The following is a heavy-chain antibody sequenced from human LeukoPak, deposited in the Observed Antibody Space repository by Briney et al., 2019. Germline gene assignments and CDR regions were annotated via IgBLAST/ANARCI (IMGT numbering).Heavy chain of an antibody. J-gene: IGHJ5*02. CDR1: GGSIRSYY. D-gene: IGHD6-13*01. CDR2: IYYSGST. CDR3: ARVVDEHQLQTGWFDP. V-gene: IGHV4-59*08. Sequence: PETLSLTCTVSGGSIRSYYWSWIRQPPGRGLEWIGYIYYSGSTKYNPSLKSRVTVSVDTSKNQLSLKLISVTAADTAVYYCARVVDEHQLQTGWFDPWGQGTLVTVSS.